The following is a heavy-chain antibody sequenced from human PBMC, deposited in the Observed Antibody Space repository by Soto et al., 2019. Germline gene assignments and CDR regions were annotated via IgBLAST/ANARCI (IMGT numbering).Heavy chain of an antibody. CDR3: ARLESGWYFDY. CDR2: IFYSGST. D-gene: IGHD6-19*01. CDR1: GASISSGNYY. Sequence: QLQLQESGPGLAKPSETLSLTCTVSGASISSGNYYWGWIRQPPGKGLEWIGSIFYSGSTYYNPSLKSRVTISVDTSKNQFSLKLSSVTAADTAVYYCARLESGWYFDYWGQGTLVTVSS. J-gene: IGHJ4*02. V-gene: IGHV4-39*01.